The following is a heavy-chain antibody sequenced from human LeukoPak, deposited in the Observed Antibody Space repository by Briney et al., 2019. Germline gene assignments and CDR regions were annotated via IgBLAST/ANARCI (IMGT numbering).Heavy chain of an antibody. CDR2: ISSSSSYI. J-gene: IGHJ4*02. CDR1: GFTFSSYS. V-gene: IGHV3-21*01. D-gene: IGHD3-22*01. Sequence: GGSLRLSCAASGFTFSSYSMNWVRQAPGKGLEWVSSISSSSSYIYYADSVKGRFTISRDNAKNSLYLQMNSLRAEDTAVYYCARDYYDSSGYYYPQDYWGQGTLVTVSS. CDR3: ARDYYDSSGYYYPQDY.